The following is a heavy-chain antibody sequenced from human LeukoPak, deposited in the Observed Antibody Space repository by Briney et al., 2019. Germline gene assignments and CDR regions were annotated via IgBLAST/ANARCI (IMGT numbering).Heavy chain of an antibody. CDR1: GGSISSYY. CDR3: ARRRDSSDFDY. Sequence: SETLSLTCTVSGGSISSYYWSWIRQPPGKGLEWIGYIYYSGSTNYNPSLKSRVTISVDTSKNQFSLKLSSVTAADTAVYYCARRRDSSDFDYWGQGTLVTVSS. D-gene: IGHD6-25*01. CDR2: IYYSGST. J-gene: IGHJ4*02. V-gene: IGHV4-59*08.